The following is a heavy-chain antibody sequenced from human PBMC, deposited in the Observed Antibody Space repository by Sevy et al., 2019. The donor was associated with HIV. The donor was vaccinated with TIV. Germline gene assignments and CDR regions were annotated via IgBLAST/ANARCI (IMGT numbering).Heavy chain of an antibody. Sequence: SETLSLTCTVSAGSISSYYWSWIRQPPGKGLEWIGYFYHSGSTNYNPSLKSRVSISVDTSKNQFSLKLSSVTAADTAMYYCASNVGGNDAFDIWGQGTMVTVSS. CDR3: ASNVGGNDAFDI. CDR2: FYHSGST. CDR1: AGSISSYY. V-gene: IGHV4-59*01. J-gene: IGHJ3*02. D-gene: IGHD3-16*01.